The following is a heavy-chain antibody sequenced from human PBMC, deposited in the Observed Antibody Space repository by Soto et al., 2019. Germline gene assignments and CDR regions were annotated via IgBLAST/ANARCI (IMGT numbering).Heavy chain of an antibody. CDR3: AKDQWQAWSFDY. CDR2: ISYDGSNK. V-gene: IGHV3-30*18. CDR1: GFTFSSYG. J-gene: IGHJ4*02. D-gene: IGHD6-19*01. Sequence: QVQLVESGGGVVQPGRSLRLSCAASGFTFSSYGMHWVRQAPGKGLEWVAVISYDGSNKYYADSVKGRFTISRDNSKNTLYLHMNSLRAEDTAVYYCAKDQWQAWSFDYWGQGTLVTVSS.